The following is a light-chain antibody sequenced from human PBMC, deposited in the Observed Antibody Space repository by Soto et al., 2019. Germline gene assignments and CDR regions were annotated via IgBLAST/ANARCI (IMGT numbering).Light chain of an antibody. Sequence: QSALTQPPSASGSPGQSVTISCTGTSSDVGGYNYVSWYQQHPGKAPKVMIYEVSKRPSGVPDRFSGSKSGNTASLTVSGLQAEDEADYYCGSCADVNIVVFCGGTKLTVL. CDR3: GSCADVNIVV. V-gene: IGLV2-8*01. CDR1: SSDVGGYNY. CDR2: EVS. J-gene: IGLJ2*01.